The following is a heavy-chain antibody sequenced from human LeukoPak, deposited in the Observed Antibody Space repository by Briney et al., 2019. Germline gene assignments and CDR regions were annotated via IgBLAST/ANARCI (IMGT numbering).Heavy chain of an antibody. CDR2: IYYSGST. Sequence: SETLSLTCTVSGGSISSSSYYWGWIRQPPGKGLEWIGSIYYSGSTYYNPSLKSRVTISVDTSKNQFSLKLSSVTAADTAVYYCARPVPTLGWSGYHTYYFDYWGQGTLVTASS. V-gene: IGHV4-39*01. CDR3: ARPVPTLGWSGYHTYYFDY. CDR1: GGSISSSSYY. J-gene: IGHJ4*02. D-gene: IGHD3-3*01.